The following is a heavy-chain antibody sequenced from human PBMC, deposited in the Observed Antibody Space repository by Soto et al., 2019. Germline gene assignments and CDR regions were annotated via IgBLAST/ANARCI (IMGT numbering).Heavy chain of an antibody. Sequence: ASVKVSCKASGYTFTGYYMHWVRQAPGQGLEWMGWINPNSGGTNYAQKFQGRVTMTRDTSISTAYMELSRLRSDETAVYYCARDLHHTYYYDSSGYYYYYYGMDVWGQGTTVTVSS. CDR1: GYTFTGYY. CDR2: INPNSGGT. CDR3: ARDLHHTYYYDSSGYYYYYYGMDV. D-gene: IGHD3-22*01. J-gene: IGHJ6*02. V-gene: IGHV1-2*02.